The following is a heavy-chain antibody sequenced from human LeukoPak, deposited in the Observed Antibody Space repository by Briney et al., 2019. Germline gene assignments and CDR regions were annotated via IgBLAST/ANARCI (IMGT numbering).Heavy chain of an antibody. CDR2: IYHSGST. CDR3: AGGSSRPQEVLDY. V-gene: IGHV4-38-2*02. Sequence: PSETLSLTCTVSGYSISSGYYWGWIRQPPGKGLEWIGSIYHSGSTYYNPSLKSRVTISVDTSKNQFSLKLSSVTAADTAVYYCAGGSSRPQEVLDYWGQGTLVTVSS. D-gene: IGHD3-16*01. CDR1: GYSISSGYY. J-gene: IGHJ4*02.